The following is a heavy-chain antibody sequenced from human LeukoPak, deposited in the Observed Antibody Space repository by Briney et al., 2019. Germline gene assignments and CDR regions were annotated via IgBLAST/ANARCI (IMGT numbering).Heavy chain of an antibody. V-gene: IGHV4-59*01. CDR1: GGPISSYY. CDR3: ARAGLVADYPLYWYFDL. CDR2: IDYTGSA. J-gene: IGHJ2*01. D-gene: IGHD4-11*01. Sequence: SETLSLTCTVSGGPISSYYWTWIRQPPGKGLEWIGYIDYTGSANYNPSLKSRVTISIDTSKIQFSLKLSSMTAADTAMYYCARAGLVADYPLYWYFDLWGRGTLVTVSS.